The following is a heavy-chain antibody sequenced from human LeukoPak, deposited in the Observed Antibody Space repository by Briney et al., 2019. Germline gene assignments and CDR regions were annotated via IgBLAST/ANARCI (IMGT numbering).Heavy chain of an antibody. D-gene: IGHD4-17*01. CDR3: AKAMMDYGDPDDAFDI. CDR2: ISSSGSTI. V-gene: IGHV3-23*01. Sequence: TGGSLRLSCAASGFTFSSYAMSWVRQAPGKGLEWVSYISSSGSTIYYADSVKGRFTISRDNSKNTLYLQMNSLRAEDTAVYYCAKAMMDYGDPDDAFDIWGQGTMVTVSS. CDR1: GFTFSSYA. J-gene: IGHJ3*02.